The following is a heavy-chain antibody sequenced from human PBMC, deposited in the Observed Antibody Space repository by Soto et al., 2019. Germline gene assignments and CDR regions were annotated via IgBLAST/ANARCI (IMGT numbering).Heavy chain of an antibody. D-gene: IGHD6-19*01. CDR3: ARGLYSSGAYYYYGMDV. CDR1: GFTFSSYA. Sequence: PGGSLRLSCAASGFTFSSYAMHWVRQAPGKGLEWVAVISYDGSNKYYADSVKGRFTISRDNSKDTLYLQMNSLRAEDTAVYYCARGLYSSGAYYYYGMDVWGQGTTVTVSS. J-gene: IGHJ6*02. V-gene: IGHV3-30-3*01. CDR2: ISYDGSNK.